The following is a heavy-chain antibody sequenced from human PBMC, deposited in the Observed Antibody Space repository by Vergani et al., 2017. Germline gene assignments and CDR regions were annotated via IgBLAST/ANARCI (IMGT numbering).Heavy chain of an antibody. CDR1: GGTFSSYA. CDR2: IIPILGIA. J-gene: IGHJ5*02. CDR3: ASLGRQIVGDGGVDP. V-gene: IGHV1-69*09. D-gene: IGHD1-26*01. Sequence: VQLVQSGAEVKKPGASVKVSCKASGGTFSSYAISWVRQAPGQGLEWMGRIIPILGIANYAQKFQGRVTITADESTSTAYMELSSLRSEDTAVYYCASLGRQIVGDGGVDPWGQGTLVTVSS.